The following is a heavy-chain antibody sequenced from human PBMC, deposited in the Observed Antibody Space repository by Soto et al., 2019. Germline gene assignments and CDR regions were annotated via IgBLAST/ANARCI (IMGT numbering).Heavy chain of an antibody. CDR2: IDPSDSLT. J-gene: IGHJ5*01. D-gene: IGHD5-18*01. CDR3: ARQLPDSDTGPNFQHDFDS. CDR1: GYSFAGYL. Sequence: LKISCKGSGYSFAGYLITWGRQKPGKGLEWMGRIDPSDSLTYYSPSFRGHVTISATKSITTVSLQWTSRRASDTAMYYCARQLPDSDTGPNFQHDFDSSGQGTPVTVSS. V-gene: IGHV5-10-1*01.